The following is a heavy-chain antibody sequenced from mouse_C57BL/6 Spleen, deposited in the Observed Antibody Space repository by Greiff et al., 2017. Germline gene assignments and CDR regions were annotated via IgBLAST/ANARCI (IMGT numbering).Heavy chain of an antibody. V-gene: IGHV1-12*01. J-gene: IGHJ3*01. D-gene: IGHD1-1*01. CDR3: ARDYYGSSYLAY. CDR1: GYTFTSYH. CDR2: IYPGNGDT. Sequence: QVQLKESGAELVRPGASVKMSCKASGYTFTSYHMHWVKQTPRQGLEWIGAIYPGNGDTSYNQKFKGKATLTVDKSSSTAYMQLSSLTSEDSAVYFCARDYYGSSYLAYWGQGTLVTVSA.